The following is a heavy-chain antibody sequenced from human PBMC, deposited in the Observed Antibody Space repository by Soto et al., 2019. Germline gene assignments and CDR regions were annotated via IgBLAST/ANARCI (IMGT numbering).Heavy chain of an antibody. CDR3: ASHQGIYKYYFDY. V-gene: IGHV3-23*01. Sequence: GGSLRLSCSSSGRGCTTYSMILVRQPTGKGLEWVSGITGNGHNTYYAESVKGRFTISRDNSKNTLYLQMDSLRAEDAAEYYCASHQGIYKYYFDYWGQGTLVTVSS. CDR2: ITGNGHNT. D-gene: IGHD1-1*01. J-gene: IGHJ4*02. CDR1: GRGCTTYS.